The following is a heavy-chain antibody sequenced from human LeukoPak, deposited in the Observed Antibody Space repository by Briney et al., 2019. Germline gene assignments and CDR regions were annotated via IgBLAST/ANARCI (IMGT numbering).Heavy chain of an antibody. Sequence: GGPLRLSCAASGVTLSSYAMTWVRQAPGRGLEWVSSVDGGDGGTYYADSVKGRFTISRDNSKDTLYSQMNGLRAEDTAVYFCAKQSAGSAAWYSLHYDFWGQGTLVTVSS. V-gene: IGHV3-23*01. CDR1: GVTLSSYA. D-gene: IGHD6-13*01. J-gene: IGHJ4*02. CDR3: AKQSAGSAAWYSLHYDF. CDR2: VDGGDGGT.